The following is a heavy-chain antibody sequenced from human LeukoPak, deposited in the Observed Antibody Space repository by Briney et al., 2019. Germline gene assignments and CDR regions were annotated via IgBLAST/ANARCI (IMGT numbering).Heavy chain of an antibody. Sequence: SETLSLTCTVSGGSISSYYWSWIRQPPGKGLEWIGYIYYSGSTNYNPSLKSRVTISVDTSKNQFSLELSSVTAADTAVYYCARAGSTLLWFGELQYYFDYWGQGTLVTVSS. CDR3: ARAGSTLLWFGELQYYFDY. J-gene: IGHJ4*02. CDR2: IYYSGST. CDR1: GGSISSYY. D-gene: IGHD3-10*01. V-gene: IGHV4-59*01.